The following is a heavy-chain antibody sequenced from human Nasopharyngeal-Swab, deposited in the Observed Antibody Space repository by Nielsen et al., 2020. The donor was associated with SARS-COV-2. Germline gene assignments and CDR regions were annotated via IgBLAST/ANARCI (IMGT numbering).Heavy chain of an antibody. CDR2: INHSGST. Sequence: SQTLSLTCAVYGGSFSGHYWSWIRQPPGKGLEWIGEINHSGSTNYNPSLKSRVTISVDTSKNQFSLKLSSVTAADTAVYYCARLGGYSSSWYQTDFDYWGQGTLVTVSS. CDR1: GGSFSGHY. D-gene: IGHD6-13*01. CDR3: ARLGGYSSSWYQTDFDY. J-gene: IGHJ4*02. V-gene: IGHV4-34*01.